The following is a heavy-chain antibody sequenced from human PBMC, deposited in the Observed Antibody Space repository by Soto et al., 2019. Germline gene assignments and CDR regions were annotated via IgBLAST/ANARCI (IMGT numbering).Heavy chain of an antibody. J-gene: IGHJ6*02. D-gene: IGHD3-3*01. CDR3: AKDLMSTDFWSGYRAPYYYYGMDV. V-gene: IGHV3-30*18. Sequence: GGSLRLSCAASGFTFSSYGMHWVRQAPGKGLEWVAVISYDGSNKYYADSVKGRLTISRDNSKNTLYLQMNSLRAEDTAVYYCAKDLMSTDFWSGYRAPYYYYGMDVWGQGTTVTVSS. CDR2: ISYDGSNK. CDR1: GFTFSSYG.